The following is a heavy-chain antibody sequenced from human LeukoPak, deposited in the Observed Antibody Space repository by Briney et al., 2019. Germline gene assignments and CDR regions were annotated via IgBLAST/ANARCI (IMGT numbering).Heavy chain of an antibody. CDR1: GYTFTSNY. J-gene: IGHJ4*02. Sequence: GASVKVSCKASGYTFTSNYIHWVRQAPGQGLEWMGMIYPRDGSTSYAQKFQGRVTMTRDTSTNTVYMELSSLRSEDTAVYFCARATLSDYYFNYWGQGTLVTVSS. CDR3: ARATLSDYYFNY. V-gene: IGHV1-46*01. CDR2: IYPRDGST.